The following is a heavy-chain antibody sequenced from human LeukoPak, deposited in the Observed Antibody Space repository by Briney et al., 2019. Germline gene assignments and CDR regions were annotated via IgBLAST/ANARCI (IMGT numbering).Heavy chain of an antibody. CDR1: GFTFSSYS. J-gene: IGHJ6*03. Sequence: GGSLRLSCAASGFTFSSYSMNWVRQAPGKGLEWVSVTYSGGTTSYSDSVKGRFIISRDNSKNTLYLQMNSLRAEDTAVYYCCGGYSYYYYYMDVWGKGTTVTVSS. CDR3: CGGYSYYYYYMDV. D-gene: IGHD3-10*01. CDR2: TYSGGTT. V-gene: IGHV3-66*01.